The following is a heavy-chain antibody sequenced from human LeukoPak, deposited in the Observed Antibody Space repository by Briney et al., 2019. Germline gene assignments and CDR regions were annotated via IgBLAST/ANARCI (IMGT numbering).Heavy chain of an antibody. CDR3: ARANHGDYEGPFDY. CDR2: IYHSRST. D-gene: IGHD4-17*01. V-gene: IGHV4-4*02. J-gene: IGHJ4*02. Sequence: SGTLSLTCAVSGGSISSSNWWSWVRQPPGKGLEWIGEIYHSRSTNYNPSLKSRVTISVDKPKNQFSLKLSSVTAADTAVYYCARANHGDYEGPFDYWGQGTLVTVSS. CDR1: GGSISSSNW.